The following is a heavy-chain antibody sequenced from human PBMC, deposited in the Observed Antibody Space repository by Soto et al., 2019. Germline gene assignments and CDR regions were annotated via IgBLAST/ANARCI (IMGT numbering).Heavy chain of an antibody. V-gene: IGHV4-30-4*01. D-gene: IGHD3-22*01. J-gene: IGHJ3*02. Sequence: QVQLQESGPGLVKPSQTLSLTCTVSGGSISSGDYYWSWIRQPPGKGLEWIGYIYYSGSTYYNPSLKSRVTISVDTSKNQSSMKLSSVTAADTAVYYCASGKRITMIVGASAFDIWGQGKIVTVSS. CDR3: ASGKRITMIVGASAFDI. CDR2: IYYSGST. CDR1: GGSISSGDYY.